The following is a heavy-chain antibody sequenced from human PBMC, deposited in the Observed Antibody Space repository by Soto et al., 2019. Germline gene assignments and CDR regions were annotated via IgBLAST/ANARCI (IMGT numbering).Heavy chain of an antibody. CDR3: ARAVLRGGSFDHDAFDI. V-gene: IGHV4-39*07. J-gene: IGHJ3*02. Sequence: SETLSVTCTVSGGCIGSRSYYWGWIRQSPGTGREWIGSIYYSGSTNYTPSLKIRVTISVDASKNQFSLKLSSVTAADTAGYYCARAVLRGGSFDHDAFDIWGQGTVVTVSS. D-gene: IGHD3-10*01. CDR1: GGCIGSRSYY. CDR2: IYYSGST.